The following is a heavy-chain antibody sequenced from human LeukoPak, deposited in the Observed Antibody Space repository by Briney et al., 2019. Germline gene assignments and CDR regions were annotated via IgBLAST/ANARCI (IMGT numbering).Heavy chain of an antibody. Sequence: GGSLRLSCAGSGITLSSYWMSWVRQAPGKGLEWVANIKQDASEKYFVDSLRGRFTISRDNAKNSLFLQMNSLRAEDTAVYYCAKTPPRLIGLGPLSYYYGMDVWGQGTTVIVSS. CDR3: AKTPPRLIGLGPLSYYYGMDV. CDR2: IKQDASEK. D-gene: IGHD2/OR15-2a*01. CDR1: GITLSSYW. V-gene: IGHV3-7*05. J-gene: IGHJ6*02.